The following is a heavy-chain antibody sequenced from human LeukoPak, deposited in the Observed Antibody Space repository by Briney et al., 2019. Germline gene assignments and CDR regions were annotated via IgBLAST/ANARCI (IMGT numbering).Heavy chain of an antibody. CDR2: IGRSSSFR. CDR1: GFNFSTYS. CDR3: ARSPLLLYFGDAYYFDY. J-gene: IGHJ4*02. V-gene: IGHV3-21*01. D-gene: IGHD3-10*01. Sequence: GGSLRLSCEASGFNFSTYSLNWVRQAPGKGLEWVSSIGRSSSFRYYADSVKGRFTISRDNAKNSLYLQVNSLRAEDTAMYYCARSPLLLYFGDAYYFDYWGQGTLVTVSS.